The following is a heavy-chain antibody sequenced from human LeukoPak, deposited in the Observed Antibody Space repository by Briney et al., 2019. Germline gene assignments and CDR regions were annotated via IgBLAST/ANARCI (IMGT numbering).Heavy chain of an antibody. Sequence: PGGSLRLSCAASGFTFSSYSMNWVRQAPGKGLEWVSSISSSRSYIDYADSVKGRFTISRDNAKNSLYLQMNSLRVEDTAVYSCARRGISGAYYSDAFDIWGQGTMVTVSS. CDR3: ARRGISGAYYSDAFDI. V-gene: IGHV3-21*06. CDR2: ISSSRSYI. J-gene: IGHJ3*02. D-gene: IGHD1-26*01. CDR1: GFTFSSYS.